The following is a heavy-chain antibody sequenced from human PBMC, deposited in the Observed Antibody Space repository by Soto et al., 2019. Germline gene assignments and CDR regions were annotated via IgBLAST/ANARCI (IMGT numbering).Heavy chain of an antibody. V-gene: IGHV1-69*01. J-gene: IGHJ4*02. CDR2: IIPIFGTA. CDR3: ARGDIGVRGVTIPYFDD. Sequence: QVQLVQSGAEVKKPGSSVKVSCKASGGTFSSYAISWVRQAPGQGLEWMGGIIPIFGTANYAQKFQGRVTITADELTSTAYMELSSLRSEDTAVYYCARGDIGVRGVTIPYFDDCGQGTLVTVSS. CDR1: GGTFSSYA. D-gene: IGHD3-10*01.